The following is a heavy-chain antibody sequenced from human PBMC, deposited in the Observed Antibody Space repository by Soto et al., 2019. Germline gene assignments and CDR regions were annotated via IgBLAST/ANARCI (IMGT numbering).Heavy chain of an antibody. CDR3: VKEQAGRRSYLAFDI. CDR1: GFTFDDYA. CDR2: ISWNSGSI. V-gene: IGHV3-9*01. J-gene: IGHJ3*02. Sequence: QPGGSLRLSCAASGFTFDDYAMHWVRQAPGKGLEWVSGISWNSGSIGYADSVKGRFTISRDNSKNSLYLQMNSLRAEDTALYYFVKEQAGRRSYLAFDIWGQATMGTLS.